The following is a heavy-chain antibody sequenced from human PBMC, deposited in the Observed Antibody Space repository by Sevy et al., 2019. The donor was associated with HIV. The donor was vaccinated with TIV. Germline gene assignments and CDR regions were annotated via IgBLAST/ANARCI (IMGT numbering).Heavy chain of an antibody. V-gene: IGHV3-30*18. CDR3: AKTHADCSGGTCYTAHYYYDMDV. CDR1: GFAFSDYA. D-gene: IGHD2-15*01. J-gene: IGHJ6*02. CDR2: ISYAGDNK. Sequence: GGSLRLSCAASGFAFSDYAMHWVRQAPGKGLEWVAAISYAGDNKYFADSVKGRFTVSKDNSKNTLYLEMNGLRAEDTAVYYCAKTHADCSGGTCYTAHYYYDMDVWGRGATVTVSS.